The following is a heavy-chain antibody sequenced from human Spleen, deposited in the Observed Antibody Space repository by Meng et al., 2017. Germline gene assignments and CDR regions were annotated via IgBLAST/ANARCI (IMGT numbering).Heavy chain of an antibody. CDR2: ISGGGGT. V-gene: IGHV3-23*01. Sequence: GESLKISCATSGFTFSTYAMSWVRQPPGKGLEWVSSISGGGGTFYADSVKGRFTISRDISKSTLYLQLNSLRAEDTAIYYCAKATNDWMNGNWGQGTLVTVSS. J-gene: IGHJ4*02. CDR3: AKATNDWMNGN. D-gene: IGHD2-21*01. CDR1: GFTFSTYA.